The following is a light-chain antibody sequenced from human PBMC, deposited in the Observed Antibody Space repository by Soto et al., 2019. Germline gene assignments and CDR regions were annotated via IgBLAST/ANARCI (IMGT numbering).Light chain of an antibody. Sequence: QSALTQPPSASGSPGQSVTITCSGTSSDVGEENYVSWYQQHPGKVPKLILYEVSKRPSGVPDRFSGSRSGNTASLTVSGLQAEDEADYYCSLFAGSPVVFGGGTKLTVL. J-gene: IGLJ2*01. V-gene: IGLV2-8*01. CDR3: SLFAGSPVV. CDR1: SSDVGEENY. CDR2: EVS.